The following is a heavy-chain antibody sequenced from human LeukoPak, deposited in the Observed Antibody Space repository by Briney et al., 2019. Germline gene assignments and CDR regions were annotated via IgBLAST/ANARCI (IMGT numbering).Heavy chain of an antibody. Sequence: PGGSLRLSCAASGFTLSTYGMHWVRKAPGKGLEWVAFIRYDGSNKYYADSVKGRFTISRDNSKNTLYLQMNSLRAEDTAVYYCAKARSGSYSFDYWGQGTLVTVSS. J-gene: IGHJ4*02. CDR3: AKARSGSYSFDY. D-gene: IGHD1-26*01. V-gene: IGHV3-30*02. CDR2: IRYDGSNK. CDR1: GFTLSTYG.